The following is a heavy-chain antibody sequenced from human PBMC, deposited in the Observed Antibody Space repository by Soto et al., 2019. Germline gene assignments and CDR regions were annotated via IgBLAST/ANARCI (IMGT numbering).Heavy chain of an antibody. V-gene: IGHV4-4*02. CDR3: ARVGAARTTLNLHGAFDI. Sequence: QVQLQESGPGLVKPSGTLSLTCAVSGGSISSSNWWSWVRQPPGKGLEWIGEIYHSGSTNYNPSLNSRVTISVDKSKNQFSLKLSSVTAADTAVYYCARVGAARTTLNLHGAFDIWGQGTMVTVSS. D-gene: IGHD3-16*01. CDR1: GGSISSSNW. J-gene: IGHJ3*02. CDR2: IYHSGST.